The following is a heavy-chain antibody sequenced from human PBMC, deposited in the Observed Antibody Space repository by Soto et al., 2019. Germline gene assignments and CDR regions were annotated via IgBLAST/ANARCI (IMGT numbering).Heavy chain of an antibody. V-gene: IGHV4-31*03. J-gene: IGHJ4*02. Sequence: SETLSLTCTVSGGSISSGGYYWSWIRQHPGKGLEWIGYIYYSGSTYYNPSLKSRVTISVDTSKNQFSLKLSSVTAADTAVYYCAREGPHAYGDFHIDYWGQGTLVTVSS. CDR2: IYYSGST. D-gene: IGHD4-17*01. CDR3: AREGPHAYGDFHIDY. CDR1: GGSISSGGYY.